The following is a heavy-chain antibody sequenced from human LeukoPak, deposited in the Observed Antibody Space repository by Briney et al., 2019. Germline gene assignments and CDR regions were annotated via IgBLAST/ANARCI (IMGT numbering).Heavy chain of an antibody. D-gene: IGHD1-14*01. Sequence: SETLSLTCTVSGGSISSSSYYWGWIRQPPVKGLEWIGSIYYSGSTYYNPSLKSRVTISVDTSKNQFSLKLSSVTAADTAVYYCARAVPDGQNDAFDIWGQGTMVTVSS. CDR2: IYYSGST. V-gene: IGHV4-39*01. CDR1: GGSISSSSYY. CDR3: ARAVPDGQNDAFDI. J-gene: IGHJ3*02.